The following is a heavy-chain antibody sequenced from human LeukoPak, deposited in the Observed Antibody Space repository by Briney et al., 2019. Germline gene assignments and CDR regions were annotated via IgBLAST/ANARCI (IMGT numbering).Heavy chain of an antibody. D-gene: IGHD2-2*02. CDR2: ISYDGSNK. CDR1: GFTFSSYG. V-gene: IGHV3-30*18. Sequence: GGSLRLSCAASGFTFSSYGMHWVRQAPGKGLEWVAVISYDGSNKYYADSVKGRFTISRDNSKNTLYLQMNSLRAEDTAVYYCAKDFEAKEPAAIMPVWFDPWGQGTLVTVSS. J-gene: IGHJ5*02. CDR3: AKDFEAKEPAAIMPVWFDP.